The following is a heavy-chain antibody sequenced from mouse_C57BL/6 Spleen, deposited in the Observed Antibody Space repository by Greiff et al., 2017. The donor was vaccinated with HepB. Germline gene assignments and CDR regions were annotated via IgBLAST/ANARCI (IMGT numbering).Heavy chain of an antibody. J-gene: IGHJ3*01. Sequence: VQLQQSGAELVKPGASVKMSCKASGYTFTSYWITWVKQRPGQGLEWIGDIYPGSGSTNYNEKFKSKATLTVDTSSSTAYMQLSSLTSEDSAVYYDAREGDGNYLAWFAYWGQGTLVTVSA. V-gene: IGHV1-55*01. CDR1: GYTFTSYW. D-gene: IGHD2-1*01. CDR3: AREGDGNYLAWFAY. CDR2: IYPGSGST.